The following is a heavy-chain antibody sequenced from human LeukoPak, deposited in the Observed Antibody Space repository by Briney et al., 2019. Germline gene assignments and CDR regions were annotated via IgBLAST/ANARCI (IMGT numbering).Heavy chain of an antibody. Sequence: SETLSLTCTVSGGSISSYYWSWIRQPQGKGLEWIGYIYYSGSTNYNPSLKSRVTISVDTSKNQFSLKLSSVTAADTAVYYCARRTTVTTSFDYWGQGTLVTVSS. CDR2: IYYSGST. CDR3: ARRTTVTTSFDY. CDR1: GGSISSYY. J-gene: IGHJ4*02. V-gene: IGHV4-59*08. D-gene: IGHD4-17*01.